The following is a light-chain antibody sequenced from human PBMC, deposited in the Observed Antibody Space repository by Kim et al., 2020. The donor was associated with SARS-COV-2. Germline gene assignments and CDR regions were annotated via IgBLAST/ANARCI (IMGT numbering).Light chain of an antibody. Sequence: DIQMTQSPSSLSASVGDRVTISCRASQGIRNYLAWFQQKPGKAPKTLLFAASVLQSGVPSRISGSGSGTEFTLTINSLQPEDFATYYCQHYYTSPYTFGQGTKLEI. CDR2: AAS. V-gene: IGKV1-16*01. CDR3: QHYYTSPYT. J-gene: IGKJ2*01. CDR1: QGIRNY.